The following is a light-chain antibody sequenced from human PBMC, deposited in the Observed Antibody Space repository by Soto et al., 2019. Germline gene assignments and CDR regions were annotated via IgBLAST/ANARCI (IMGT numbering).Light chain of an antibody. Sequence: EIVLTQSPGTLSLSPGERATLSCRASQSVSNNYLAWYQQKPGQAPRLLIYGASRRATGIPDRFSGSGSATDFTLTISRLEPEDFAVYSCQQYGSSPLTFGGGTKVEIK. CDR1: QSVSNNY. V-gene: IGKV3-20*01. CDR3: QQYGSSPLT. J-gene: IGKJ4*01. CDR2: GAS.